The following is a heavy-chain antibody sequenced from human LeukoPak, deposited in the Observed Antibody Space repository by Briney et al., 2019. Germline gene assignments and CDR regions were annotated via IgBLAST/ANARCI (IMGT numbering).Heavy chain of an antibody. CDR2: FDPEDGET. J-gene: IGHJ4*02. Sequence: ASVKVSCKVSGYTLTELSMHWVRQAPGKGLEWMGGFDPEDGETIYAQKFQGRVTMTEDTSTDTAYMELSSLRSEDTAVCYCATTRGISPPFDYWGQGTLVTVSS. D-gene: IGHD3-16*01. CDR1: GYTLTELS. CDR3: ATTRGISPPFDY. V-gene: IGHV1-24*01.